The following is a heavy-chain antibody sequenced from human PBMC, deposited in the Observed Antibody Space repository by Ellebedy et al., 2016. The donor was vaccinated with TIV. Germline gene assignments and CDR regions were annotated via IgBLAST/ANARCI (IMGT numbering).Heavy chain of an antibody. CDR2: IYSGGST. CDR1: GFTVSSNY. CDR3: ARGYSYDPYYFDY. Sequence: GESLKISCAASGFTVSSNYMSWVRQAPGKGLEWVSVIYSGGSTYYADSVKGRFTISRDNSKNTLYLQMNSLRAEETAVYYCARGYSYDPYYFDYWGQGTLVTVSS. V-gene: IGHV3-66*01. D-gene: IGHD5-18*01. J-gene: IGHJ4*02.